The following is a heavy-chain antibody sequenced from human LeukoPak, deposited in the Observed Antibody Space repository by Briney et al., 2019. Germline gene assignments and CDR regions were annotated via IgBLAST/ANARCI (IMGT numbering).Heavy chain of an antibody. J-gene: IGHJ4*02. CDR1: GGSISSSSYY. Sequence: SETLSLTCTVSGGSISSSSYYWGWIRQPPGKGLEWIGSIYHSGSTYYNPSLKSRVTISVDTSKNQFSLKLSSVTAADTAVYYCARHQCSSTSCYTFDYWGQGTLVTVSS. CDR3: ARHQCSSTSCYTFDY. CDR2: IYHSGST. D-gene: IGHD2-2*02. V-gene: IGHV4-39*01.